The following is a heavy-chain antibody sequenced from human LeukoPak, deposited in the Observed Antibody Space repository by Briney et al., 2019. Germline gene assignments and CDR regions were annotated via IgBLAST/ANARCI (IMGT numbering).Heavy chain of an antibody. Sequence: KSGESLKISCKGSEYSFATYWTGWVRQMPGQGLEWMGIIFPGDSDTRYSPSFQGQVTISADKSISTAYLQWSSLKASDTAIYYCASEYCSGGNCYFDYWGQGTLVTVSS. J-gene: IGHJ4*02. CDR1: EYSFATYW. D-gene: IGHD2-15*01. CDR2: IFPGDSDT. CDR3: ASEYCSGGNCYFDY. V-gene: IGHV5-51*01.